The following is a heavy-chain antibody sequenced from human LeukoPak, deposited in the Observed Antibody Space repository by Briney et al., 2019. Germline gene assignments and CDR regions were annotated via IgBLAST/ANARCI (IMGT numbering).Heavy chain of an antibody. J-gene: IGHJ3*02. D-gene: IGHD4-17*01. CDR1: GFTFSDYY. CDR2: ISSSGSTI. V-gene: IGHV3-11*04. CDR3: ARDSDYGDYEIEGAFDI. Sequence: GGSLRLSCAASGFTFSDYYMSWIRQAPGKGLEWVSYISSSGSTIYYADSVKGRFTISRDNAKNSLYLQMNSLRAEDTAVYYCARDSDYGDYEIEGAFDIWGQGTMVTVSS.